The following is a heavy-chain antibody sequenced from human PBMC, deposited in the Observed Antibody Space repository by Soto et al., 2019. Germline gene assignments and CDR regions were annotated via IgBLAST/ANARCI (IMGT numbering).Heavy chain of an antibody. Sequence: PGGSLRLSCAASGFTFSSYSMNWVRQAPGKGLEWVSYISSSSSTIYYADSVKGRFTISRDNAKNSLYLQMNSLRDEDTAVYYCARARGGYYYDSSGYSKFWFDPWGQGTLVTVSS. V-gene: IGHV3-48*02. CDR1: GFTFSSYS. D-gene: IGHD3-22*01. J-gene: IGHJ5*02. CDR3: ARARGGYYYDSSGYSKFWFDP. CDR2: ISSSSSTI.